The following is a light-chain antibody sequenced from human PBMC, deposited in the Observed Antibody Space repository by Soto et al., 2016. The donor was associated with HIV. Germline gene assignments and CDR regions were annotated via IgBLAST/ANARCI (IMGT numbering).Light chain of an antibody. J-gene: IGKJ2*01. V-gene: IGKV1-NL1*01. CDR2: AAS. CDR1: QDIGNS. CDR3: TTVLYVPRTT. Sequence: DIQMTQSPSSLSASVGDRVTITCRASQDIGNSLAWYQQKPGKAPKLLLYAASRLQSEAPSRFSGSGSGTDCALTISSLQPEDFATYYCTTVLYVPRTTLAKGTKLE.